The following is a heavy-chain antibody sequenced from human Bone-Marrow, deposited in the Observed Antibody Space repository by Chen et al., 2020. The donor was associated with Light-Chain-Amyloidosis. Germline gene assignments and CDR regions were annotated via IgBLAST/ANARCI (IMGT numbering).Heavy chain of an antibody. J-gene: IGHJ4*02. CDR3: ARRRDGYNVDY. CDR2: IYPDDSDA. CDR1: GYTFPNYW. V-gene: IGHV5-51*01. Sequence: EVQLEQSGPEVKKPGESLKISCKGSGYTFPNYWIGWVRQMPGKGLEWMGVIYPDDSDARYSPSFQRQVTLSADKSITTAYLQWRSLKASDTAMYYCARRRDGYNVDYWGQGTLVTVSS. D-gene: IGHD5-12*01.